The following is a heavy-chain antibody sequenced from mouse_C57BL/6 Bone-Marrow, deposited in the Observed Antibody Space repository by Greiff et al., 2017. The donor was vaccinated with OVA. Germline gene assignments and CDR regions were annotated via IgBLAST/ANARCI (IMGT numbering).Heavy chain of an antibody. CDR2: ISSGGSYT. V-gene: IGHV5-6*01. D-gene: IGHD2-4*01. J-gene: IGHJ1*03. CDR3: ARHGMITRYFDV. Sequence: VQLKESGGDLVKPGGSLKLSCAASGFTFSSYGMSWVRQTPDKRLEWVATISSGGSYTYYPDSVKGRFTISRDNAKNTLYLQMSSLKSEDTAMYYCARHGMITRYFDVWGTGTTVTVSS. CDR1: GFTFSSYG.